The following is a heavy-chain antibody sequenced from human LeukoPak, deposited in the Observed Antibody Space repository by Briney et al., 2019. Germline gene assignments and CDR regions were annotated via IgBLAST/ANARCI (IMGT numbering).Heavy chain of an antibody. CDR3: AISSGWYSSFDY. D-gene: IGHD6-19*01. V-gene: IGHV1-2*02. Sequence: PGKKKEWIGWVNPNSGDTSYAQKFQDRVTMTRDTSISTAYMELSRLRSDDTAVYYCAISSGWYSSFDYWGQGTLVTVSS. CDR2: VNPNSGDT. J-gene: IGHJ4*02.